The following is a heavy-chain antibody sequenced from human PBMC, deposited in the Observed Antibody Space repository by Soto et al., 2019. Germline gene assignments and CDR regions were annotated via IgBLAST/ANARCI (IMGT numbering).Heavy chain of an antibody. V-gene: IGHV1-69*12. CDR3: ARGGGPPGRGGWFDP. J-gene: IGHJ5*02. Sequence: QVQLVQSGAEVKKPGSSVKVSCKASGGTFSSYAISWVRQAPGQGLEWMGGIIPIFGTANYAQKFQGRVTIGAHESRSRADMELSGLRSEETGVYYGARGGGPPGRGGWFDPWGQGTLVTVSS. D-gene: IGHD1-26*01. CDR2: IIPIFGTA. CDR1: GGTFSSYA.